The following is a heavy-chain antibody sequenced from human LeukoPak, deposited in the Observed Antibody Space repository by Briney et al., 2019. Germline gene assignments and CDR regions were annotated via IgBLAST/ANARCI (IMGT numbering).Heavy chain of an antibody. CDR3: AKGRALVGGTTRSYDS. CDR2: IRYDGSNK. D-gene: IGHD1-26*01. Sequence: GGSLRLSCAASGFTFSSYGMHWVRQAPGKGLEWVAFIRYDGSNKYYADSVKGRFTISRDNSKNTLYLQMNSLRVEDTAVYYCAKGRALVGGTTRSYDSWGQGTLVTVSS. CDR1: GFTFSSYG. J-gene: IGHJ5*02. V-gene: IGHV3-30*02.